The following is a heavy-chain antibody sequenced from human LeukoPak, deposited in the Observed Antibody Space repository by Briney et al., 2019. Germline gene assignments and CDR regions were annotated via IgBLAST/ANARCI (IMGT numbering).Heavy chain of an antibody. J-gene: IGHJ4*02. D-gene: IGHD1-26*01. CDR2: INHSGST. CDR3: ARIGWWELPDY. CDR1: GVSFSGYY. Sequence: SETLSLTCAVYGVSFSGYYWSWVRQPPGKGLEWIGEINHSGSTNYNPSLKSRVTISVDKSKNQFSLKLSSVTAADTAVYYCARIGWWELPDYWGQGTLVTVSS. V-gene: IGHV4-34*01.